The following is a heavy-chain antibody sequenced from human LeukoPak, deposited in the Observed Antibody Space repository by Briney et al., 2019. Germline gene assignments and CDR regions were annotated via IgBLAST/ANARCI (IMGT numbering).Heavy chain of an antibody. CDR3: ARHAGFGSGYYHDAFDI. J-gene: IGHJ3*02. Sequence: SETLSLTCTVSGDSINDYYWSWIRQPPGNRLEWIGWIYYSGSTLYSPSLESRVTISLDTSRTQFSLDLNSVTAADTAVYYCARHAGFGSGYYHDAFDIWGQGSMVIVSS. CDR1: GDSINDYY. V-gene: IGHV4-59*08. CDR2: IYYSGST. D-gene: IGHD3-22*01.